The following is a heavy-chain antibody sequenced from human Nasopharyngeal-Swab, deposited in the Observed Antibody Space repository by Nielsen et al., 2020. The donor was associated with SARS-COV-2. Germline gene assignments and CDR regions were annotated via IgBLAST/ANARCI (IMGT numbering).Heavy chain of an antibody. CDR2: ISGSGSYI. CDR1: GFTFSYYS. Sequence: GEPLKISCAASGFTFSYYSMSWVRQAPGKGLEWVSSISGSGSYIYYADSVKGRFTISRDNAKNSLYLQMNSLRVEDTAVYYCGRQLRLGELSLYNEFDYWGQGTLVTVSS. CDR3: GRQLRLGELSLYNEFDY. J-gene: IGHJ4*02. D-gene: IGHD3-16*02. V-gene: IGHV3-21*01.